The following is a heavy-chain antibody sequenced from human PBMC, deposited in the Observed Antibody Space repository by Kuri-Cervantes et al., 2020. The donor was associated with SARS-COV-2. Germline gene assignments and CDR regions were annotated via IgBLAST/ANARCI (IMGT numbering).Heavy chain of an antibody. D-gene: IGHD3-22*01. CDR3: AKMGPVTDFEDSSGYYDY. V-gene: IGHV3-23*01. Sequence: GESLKISCAASGFTFSSYWMHWVRQAPGKGLEWVSAISGSGGSTYYADSVKGRFTISRDNSKNTLYLQMNSLRAEDTAVYYCAKMGPVTDFEDSSGYYDYWGQGTLVTVSS. CDR1: GFTFSSYW. J-gene: IGHJ4*02. CDR2: ISGSGGST.